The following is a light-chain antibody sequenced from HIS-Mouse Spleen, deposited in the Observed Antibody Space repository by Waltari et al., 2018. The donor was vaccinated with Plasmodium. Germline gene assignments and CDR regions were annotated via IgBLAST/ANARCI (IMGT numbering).Light chain of an antibody. V-gene: IGKV3-15*01. Sequence: EIVMTQSPATLSVSPGERATLPCRALQSVSSNSAGYQQKPGQAPRLLIYGASTRATGIPARFSGSGSGTEFTLTISSLQSEDCAVYYCQQYNNWSFTFGPGTKVDIK. CDR3: QQYNNWSFT. CDR1: QSVSSN. CDR2: GAS. J-gene: IGKJ3*01.